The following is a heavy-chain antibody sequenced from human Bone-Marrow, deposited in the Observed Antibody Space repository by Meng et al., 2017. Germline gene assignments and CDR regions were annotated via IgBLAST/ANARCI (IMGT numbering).Heavy chain of an antibody. D-gene: IGHD2-8*01. V-gene: IGHV3-23*01. CDR1: GFSFDDYA. CDR3: AKAPIVLMVYAINWFDP. CDR2: ISGSGGST. Sequence: GGSLRLSCAASGFSFDDYAMDWVRQAPGKGLEWVSAISGSGGSTYYADSVKGRFTISRDNSKNTLYLQMNSLRAEDTAVYYCAKAPIVLMVYAINWFDPWGQGTLVTVSS. J-gene: IGHJ5*02.